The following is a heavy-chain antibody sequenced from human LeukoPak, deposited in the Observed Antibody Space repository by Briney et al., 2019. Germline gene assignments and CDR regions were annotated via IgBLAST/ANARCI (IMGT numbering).Heavy chain of an antibody. Sequence: GGSLRLSCAASGFTFSSYAMSWVRQAPGKGLDWVSTISGSGGSTYYADSVKGRFTISRDNSKNTLYLRMNSLRAEDTALYYCAGSGNIAARYYYYMDVWGKGTTVTVSS. D-gene: IGHD6-6*01. CDR1: GFTFSSYA. CDR2: ISGSGGST. V-gene: IGHV3-23*01. CDR3: AGSGNIAARYYYYMDV. J-gene: IGHJ6*03.